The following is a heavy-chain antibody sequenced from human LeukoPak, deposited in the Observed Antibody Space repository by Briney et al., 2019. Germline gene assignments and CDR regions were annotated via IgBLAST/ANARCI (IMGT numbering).Heavy chain of an antibody. V-gene: IGHV4-61*10. CDR1: GGSINSGTYY. CDR2: THYSGST. D-gene: IGHD6-13*01. Sequence: SETLSLTCTVSGGSINSGTYYWGWIRQPAGTGLEWIGYTHYSGSTKYNPSLKSRLTMSLDTSKNQFSLRLSSVTAADTAVYFCARGAAGTGAADYWGQGTLVTVSS. J-gene: IGHJ4*02. CDR3: ARGAAGTGAADY.